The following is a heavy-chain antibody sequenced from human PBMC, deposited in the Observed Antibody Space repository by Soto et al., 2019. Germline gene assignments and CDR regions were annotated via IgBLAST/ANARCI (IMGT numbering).Heavy chain of an antibody. J-gene: IGHJ3*02. V-gene: IGHV4-34*01. D-gene: IGHD3-22*01. CDR2: INPSGSS. Sequence: SETLSLPCAVYRGSFSGYYWSWFRQPPWKWLEWIGEINPSGSSNYNPSLKSRVTISVDTSTNQFSLKLSSVTAADTAVYYCARLHLKHYYDSSGYNDAFEIWGQGTMVTVSS. CDR3: ARLHLKHYYDSSGYNDAFEI. CDR1: RGSFSGYY.